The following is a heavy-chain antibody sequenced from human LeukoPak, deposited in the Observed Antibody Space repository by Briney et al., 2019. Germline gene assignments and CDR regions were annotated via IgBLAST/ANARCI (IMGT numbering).Heavy chain of an antibody. CDR1: GGSFSGYY. CDR2: INHSGST. CDR3: ARGKGDSDILTGYSYPNYFDY. Sequence: SETLSLTCAVYGGSFSGYYWSWIRQPPGKGLEWIGEINHSGSTNYNPSLKSRVTISVDTSKNQFSLKLSSVTAADTAVYYCARGKGDSDILTGYSYPNYFDYWGQGTLVTVSS. J-gene: IGHJ4*02. V-gene: IGHV4-34*01. D-gene: IGHD3-9*01.